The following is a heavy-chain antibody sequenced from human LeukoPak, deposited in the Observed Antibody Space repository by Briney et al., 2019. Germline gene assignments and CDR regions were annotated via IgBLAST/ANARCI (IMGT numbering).Heavy chain of an antibody. D-gene: IGHD2-2*01. CDR2: ISGSGGST. J-gene: IGHJ5*02. CDR3: AKGGDCSSTSCYFAPFDP. V-gene: IGHV3-23*01. Sequence: GGSLRLSCAASGFTFSSYAMSWVRQAPGKGLEWVSVISGSGGSTYYADSVKGRFTISRDNSKNTLYMQMNSLRDEDTAVYYCAKGGDCSSTSCYFAPFDPWGQGTLVTVSS. CDR1: GFTFSSYA.